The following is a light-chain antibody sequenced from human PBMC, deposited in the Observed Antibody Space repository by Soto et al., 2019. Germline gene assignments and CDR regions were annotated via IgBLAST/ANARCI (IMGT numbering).Light chain of an antibody. Sequence: DIQMTQSPSSLSASVGDRVIVTCRASQSISTHLNWYQQKPGKAPKILIFASSHLQSGVPSRFRGGGSGTYFTLTISSLQPEDFATNYCQQSYSSLTFGPGTKVDIK. CDR1: QSISTH. CDR2: ASS. J-gene: IGKJ3*01. V-gene: IGKV1-39*01. CDR3: QQSYSSLT.